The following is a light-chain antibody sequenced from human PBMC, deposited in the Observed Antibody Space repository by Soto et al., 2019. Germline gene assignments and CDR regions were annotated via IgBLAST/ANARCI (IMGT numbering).Light chain of an antibody. J-gene: IGKJ1*01. Sequence: TQSPATLSVSPGDRATLSCRASQSINSNLAWYQQQPGQAPRLLIYGASTRATAVPDRFSGSGSGTDFTLTISRLEPEDFAVYYCQQYGSSPRTFGQGTKVDIK. CDR3: QQYGSSPRT. V-gene: IGKV3-20*01. CDR2: GAS. CDR1: QSINSN.